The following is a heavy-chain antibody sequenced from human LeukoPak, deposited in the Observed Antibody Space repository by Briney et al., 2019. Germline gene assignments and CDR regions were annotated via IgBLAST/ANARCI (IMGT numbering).Heavy chain of an antibody. CDR2: IHSDGGTT. J-gene: IGHJ4*02. CDR1: GFTFSDYR. D-gene: IGHD3-3*02. V-gene: IGHV3-74*01. CDR3: ARDIYSIAE. Sequence: PGGSLRLSCAASGFTFSDYRIHWVRQAPGKGLVWVSLIHSDGGTTNYADSVKGRFTMSRDNAKNMVYLQMNSLRVEDTAVYYCARDIYSIAEWGQGTLVTVSS.